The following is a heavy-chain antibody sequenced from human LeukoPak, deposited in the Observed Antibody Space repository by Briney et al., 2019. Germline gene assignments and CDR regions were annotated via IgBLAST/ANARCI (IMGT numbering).Heavy chain of an antibody. J-gene: IGHJ4*02. Sequence: GGSLRLSCAASGFTFSNYAIYWVRQAPGKGLEWVAVISYDGSNKYYADSVKGRFAISRDNSKNTLFLQMNNLRAEDTAVYYCARGSRRVGDYFDYWGQGTLVTVSS. CDR3: ARGSRRVGDYFDY. V-gene: IGHV3-30*09. CDR1: GFTFSNYA. CDR2: ISYDGSNK. D-gene: IGHD4-17*01.